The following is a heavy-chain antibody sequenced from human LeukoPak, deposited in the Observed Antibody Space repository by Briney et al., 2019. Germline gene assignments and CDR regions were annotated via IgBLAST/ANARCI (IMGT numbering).Heavy chain of an antibody. Sequence: PSETLSLTCIVSGVSISSSYYYWGWIRQPPGKGLEWLGSIYYSGSTYYNSSLKSRVTMSIDTSKNQVSLKLSSMTAADTAVYYCAKSGGYGLIDYWGQGTLVTVSS. V-gene: IGHV4-39*01. CDR1: GVSISSSYYY. J-gene: IGHJ4*01. CDR3: AKSGGYGLIDY. CDR2: IYYSGST. D-gene: IGHD1-26*01.